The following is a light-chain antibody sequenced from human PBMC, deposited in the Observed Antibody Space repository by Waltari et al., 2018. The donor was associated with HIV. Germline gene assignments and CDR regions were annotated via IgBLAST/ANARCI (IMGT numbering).Light chain of an antibody. CDR1: QGITNA. CDR2: EAS. CDR3: QQFQTFPLT. V-gene: IGKV1-13*02. J-gene: IGKJ4*01. Sequence: AIQLTQSPSSLSASVGDRVTITCRTSQGITNAIAWYQQRPGKPPNLLIYEASNLDSGVPSRFSGSGSGTDFTLTISSLQPEDFATYYCQQFQTFPLTFGGGTNIEIK.